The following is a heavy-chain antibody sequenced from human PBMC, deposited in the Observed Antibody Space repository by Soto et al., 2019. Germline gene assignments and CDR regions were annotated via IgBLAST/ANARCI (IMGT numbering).Heavy chain of an antibody. J-gene: IGHJ5*02. CDR1: GYSISSGYY. D-gene: IGHD3-22*01. V-gene: IGHV4-38-2*01. CDR2: IYHSGST. Sequence: KSSETLSLTCAVSGYSISSGYYWGWIRQPPGKGLEWIGSIYHSGSTYYNPSLKSRVTISVDTSKNQFSLKLSSVTAADTAVYYCARVTYYDSSAYYSRGWFDPWGQGTLVTVSS. CDR3: ARVTYYDSSAYYSRGWFDP.